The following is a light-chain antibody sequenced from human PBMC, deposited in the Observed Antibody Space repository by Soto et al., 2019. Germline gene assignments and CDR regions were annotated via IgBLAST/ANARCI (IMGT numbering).Light chain of an antibody. CDR3: QQYNNWPPLT. CDR1: QSVSSK. CDR2: AAS. J-gene: IGKJ4*01. V-gene: IGKV3-15*01. Sequence: EIVMTQSPATLSVSPGERATLSCRASQSVSSKLAWYQQKRGQAPRLLIYAASTRVTGIPARFSGSGSGTDFALTISSLQSEDFEVYYCQQYNNWPPLTFGGGTNVEIK.